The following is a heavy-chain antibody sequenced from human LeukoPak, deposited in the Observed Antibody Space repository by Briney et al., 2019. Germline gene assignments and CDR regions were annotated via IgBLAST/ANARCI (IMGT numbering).Heavy chain of an antibody. D-gene: IGHD2-15*01. Sequence: ASVKVSCKASGYTFTSYGISWVRQAPGQGLEWMGWINPNSGGTNYAQKFQGRVTMTRDTSISTAYMELSRLRSDDTAVYYCARGGLPLYLYYMDVWGKGTTVTISS. CDR1: GYTFTSYG. CDR3: ARGGLPLYLYYMDV. J-gene: IGHJ6*03. V-gene: IGHV1-2*02. CDR2: INPNSGGT.